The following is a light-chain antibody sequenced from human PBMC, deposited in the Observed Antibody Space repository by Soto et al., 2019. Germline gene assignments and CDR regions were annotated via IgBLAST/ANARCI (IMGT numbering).Light chain of an antibody. V-gene: IGKV1-5*01. CDR2: DAS. CDR3: QQYNSYPWT. Sequence: DIQMTQYPSTLSASVGDRVTITCRASQSISSWLAWYQQKPGKAPKLLIYDASSLESGVPSRFSGSGSGTEFTLTITSLQPDDFATYYCQQYNSYPWTFGQGTKVDNK. CDR1: QSISSW. J-gene: IGKJ1*01.